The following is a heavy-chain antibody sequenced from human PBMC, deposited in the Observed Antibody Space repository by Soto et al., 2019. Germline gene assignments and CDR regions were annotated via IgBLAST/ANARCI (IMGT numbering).Heavy chain of an antibody. Sequence: GGSLRLSCAACGFTFSSYGMHWVRQAPGKGLEWVAVIWYDGSNKYYADSVKGRFTISRDNSKNTLYLQMNSLRAEDTAVYYCARKFFTTYYYYGMDVWGQGTTVTVSS. CDR1: GFTFSSYG. CDR2: IWYDGSNK. CDR3: ARKFFTTYYYYGMDV. V-gene: IGHV3-33*01. J-gene: IGHJ6*02. D-gene: IGHD3-3*01.